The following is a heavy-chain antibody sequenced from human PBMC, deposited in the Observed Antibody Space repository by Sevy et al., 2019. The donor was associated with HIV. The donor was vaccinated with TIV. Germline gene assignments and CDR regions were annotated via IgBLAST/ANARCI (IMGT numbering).Heavy chain of an antibody. V-gene: IGHV3-11*01. CDR2: ISSSGSTI. J-gene: IGHJ6*02. CDR3: ARSLLIAARSAYYYYGMDV. CDR1: GFTFSDYY. D-gene: IGHD6-6*01. Sequence: GGSLRLSCAASGFTFSDYYMSWIRQAPGKGLEWVSYISSSGSTIYYADSVKGRFTISRDNAKNSLYLQMNSLRAEDTAVYYCARSLLIAARSAYYYYGMDVWGQGTTVTVSS.